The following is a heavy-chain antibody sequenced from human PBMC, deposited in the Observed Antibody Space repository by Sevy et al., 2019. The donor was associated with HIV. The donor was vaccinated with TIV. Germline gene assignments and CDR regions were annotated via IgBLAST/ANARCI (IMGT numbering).Heavy chain of an antibody. CDR1: GFTFNYAW. V-gene: IGHV3-15*01. CDR3: ASVVKNDFWDGHVNYYGLDV. D-gene: IGHD3-3*01. J-gene: IGHJ6*02. Sequence: GGSLRLSCAASGFTFNYAWMSWVRQAPGKGLEWVGRIKSKTDGRTADYAAHVKGRFTISRDDSENTLYLQMNSLKTEDTAVYYCASVVKNDFWDGHVNYYGLDVWGQGTTVTVSS. CDR2: IKSKTDGRTA.